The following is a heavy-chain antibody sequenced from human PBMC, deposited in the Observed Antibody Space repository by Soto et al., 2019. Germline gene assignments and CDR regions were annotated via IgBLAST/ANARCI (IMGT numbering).Heavy chain of an antibody. CDR1: GFTFSSYA. V-gene: IGHV3-23*01. CDR3: AKCPGGGDLTRGYYYYMDV. J-gene: IGHJ6*03. D-gene: IGHD4-17*01. Sequence: EVQLLESGGGLVQPGGSLRLSCAASGFTFSSYAMSWVRQAPGKGREWVSAISDSGGSTYYADSVKGRFTISRDNSKNTLYLQRNSLRAEDTAAYYCAKCPGGGDLTRGYYYYMDVWGKGTTVTVSS. CDR2: ISDSGGST.